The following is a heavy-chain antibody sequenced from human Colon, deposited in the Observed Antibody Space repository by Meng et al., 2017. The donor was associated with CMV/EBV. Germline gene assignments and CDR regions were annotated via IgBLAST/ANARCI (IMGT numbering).Heavy chain of an antibody. V-gene: IGHV5-51*01. J-gene: IGHJ4*02. CDR1: GYSFTNCW. Sequence: GESLKISCKYFGYSFTNCWIGWVRQMPGKGLEWMGIINPGDSDTQYRASFQGQVTISADKSINTAYLQWGSLKASDTAMYYCAIRWRYGIGPYFDYWGQGALVTVSS. CDR3: AIRWRYGIGPYFDY. D-gene: IGHD1-1*01. CDR2: INPGDSDT.